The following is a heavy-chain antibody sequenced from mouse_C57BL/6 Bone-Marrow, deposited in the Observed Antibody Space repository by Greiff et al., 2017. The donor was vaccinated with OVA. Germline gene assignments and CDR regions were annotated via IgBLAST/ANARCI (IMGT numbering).Heavy chain of an antibody. CDR1: GYTFTSYW. J-gene: IGHJ2*01. Sequence: QVQLQQPGAELVKPGASVKLSCKASGYTFTSYWMHWVKQRPGRGLEWIGRIDPNSGGTKYNEKFKSKATLTVDKPSSTAYMQLSSLTSEDSAVYYCARGAITTVVAGYFDYWGQGTTLTVSS. CDR2: IDPNSGGT. CDR3: ARGAITTVVAGYFDY. D-gene: IGHD1-1*01. V-gene: IGHV1-72*01.